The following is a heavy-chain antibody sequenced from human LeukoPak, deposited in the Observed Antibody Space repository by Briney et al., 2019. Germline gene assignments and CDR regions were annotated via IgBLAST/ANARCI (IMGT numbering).Heavy chain of an antibody. Sequence: SETLSLTCTVSGGSPSSYYWSWIRQPPGKGLEWIGYIYYSGSTNYNPSLKSRVTKSVDTSKNQFSLKLSSVTAADTAVYYCARPLYSGSYFVAFDIWGQGTMVTVSS. V-gene: IGHV4-59*01. J-gene: IGHJ3*02. CDR2: IYYSGST. D-gene: IGHD1-26*01. CDR3: ARPLYSGSYFVAFDI. CDR1: GGSPSSYY.